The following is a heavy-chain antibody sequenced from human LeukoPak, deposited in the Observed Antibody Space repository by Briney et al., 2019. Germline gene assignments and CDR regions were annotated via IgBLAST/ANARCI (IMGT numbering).Heavy chain of an antibody. CDR2: TYYRSTWYN. D-gene: IGHD2-2*01. V-gene: IGHV6-1*01. Sequence: SQTLSLTCAISGDSVASNSVTWNWIRQSPSRGLEWLGRTYYRSTWYNDYAVSVRGRITVNPDTSKNQFSLHLNSVTPEDTAVYYCARRLTQYDCFDPWGQGILVTVSS. CDR1: GDSVASNSVT. J-gene: IGHJ5*02. CDR3: ARRLTQYDCFDP.